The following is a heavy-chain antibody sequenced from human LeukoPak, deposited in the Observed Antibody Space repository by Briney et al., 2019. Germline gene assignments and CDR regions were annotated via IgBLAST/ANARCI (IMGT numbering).Heavy chain of an antibody. D-gene: IGHD3-22*01. Sequence: TGGSLRLSCAASGFTFSNAWMSWVRQAPGKGLEWVGRIKSKTDGGTTDYAAPVKGRFTISRDDSKNTLYLQMNSLKTEDTAVYYCTTDTYYYDSSGYPGLFDYWGQGTLVTVSS. V-gene: IGHV3-15*01. J-gene: IGHJ4*02. CDR3: TTDTYYYDSSGYPGLFDY. CDR1: GFTFSNAW. CDR2: IKSKTDGGTT.